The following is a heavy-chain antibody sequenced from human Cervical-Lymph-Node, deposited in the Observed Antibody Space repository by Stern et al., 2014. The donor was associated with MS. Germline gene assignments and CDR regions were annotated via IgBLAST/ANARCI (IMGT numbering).Heavy chain of an antibody. V-gene: IGHV4-31*03. Sequence: QVQLQESGPGLVKPSQTLSLTCTVSGGSISSGGHYWSWIRQHPGKGLAWIGYIYYSGGTFYNPSLKSRVSISLDTSKNQFSLKLSSVTAADTAVYYCASRWSGTYYGQNWFEPWGQGTLVTVSS. CDR2: IYYSGGT. CDR1: GGSISSGGHY. J-gene: IGHJ5*02. CDR3: ASRWSGTYYGQNWFEP. D-gene: IGHD1-26*01.